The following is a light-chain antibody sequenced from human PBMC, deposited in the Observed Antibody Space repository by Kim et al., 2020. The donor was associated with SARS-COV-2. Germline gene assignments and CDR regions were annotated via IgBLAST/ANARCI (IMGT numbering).Light chain of an antibody. CDR1: SSDVGGYNY. CDR2: DVS. J-gene: IGLJ3*02. V-gene: IGLV2-14*03. CDR3: SSYTSSSTRV. Sequence: GRSITISGPGTSSDVGGYNYVSWYQQHPGKAPKLMIYDVSNRPSGVSNRFSGSKSGNTASLTISGLQAEDEADYYCSSYTSSSTRVFGGGTQLTVL.